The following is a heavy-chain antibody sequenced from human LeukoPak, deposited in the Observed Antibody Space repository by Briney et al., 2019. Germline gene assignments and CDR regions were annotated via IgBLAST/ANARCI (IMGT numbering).Heavy chain of an antibody. Sequence: GGSLRLSCAASGLTFSTYAMSWVRQAPGKGLEWVSSLSGSGGSTYYADSVKGRFTISRDNSKNTLYLQMNSLRAEDTAVYYCALTYYYDSSGYYYARDDAFDIWGQGTMVTVSS. D-gene: IGHD3-22*01. CDR3: ALTYYYDSSGYYYARDDAFDI. CDR2: LSGSGGST. CDR1: GLTFSTYA. J-gene: IGHJ3*02. V-gene: IGHV3-23*01.